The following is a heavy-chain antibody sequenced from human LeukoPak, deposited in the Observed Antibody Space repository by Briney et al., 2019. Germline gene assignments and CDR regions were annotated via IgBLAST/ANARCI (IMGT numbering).Heavy chain of an antibody. CDR1: GFTFSSYA. J-gene: IGHJ6*02. CDR3: AKETHYDFWSGYSYGMDV. CDR2: ISGSGGST. V-gene: IGHV3-23*01. D-gene: IGHD3-3*01. Sequence: GGSLRLSCAASGFTFSSYAMSWVRQAPGKGLEWVSAISGSGGSTYYADSVKGRFTISRDNSKNTLYLQMNSLRAEDTAVYYCAKETHYDFWSGYSYGMDVWGQGTTVTVSS.